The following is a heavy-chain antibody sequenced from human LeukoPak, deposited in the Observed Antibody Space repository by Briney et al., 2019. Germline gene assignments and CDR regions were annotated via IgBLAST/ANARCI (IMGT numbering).Heavy chain of an antibody. J-gene: IGHJ4*02. Sequence: AGTLRLSCAASGFTFSAYWMHRLRQAPGKGLVWVSRVKYDGSTTTYADSVKGRFTISRDNAKNILYLQMNSLRVEDTAVYYCARDLDWLLFDYWGQGTLVTVSS. CDR2: VKYDGSTT. CDR3: ARDLDWLLFDY. V-gene: IGHV3-74*01. D-gene: IGHD3-9*01. CDR1: GFTFSAYW.